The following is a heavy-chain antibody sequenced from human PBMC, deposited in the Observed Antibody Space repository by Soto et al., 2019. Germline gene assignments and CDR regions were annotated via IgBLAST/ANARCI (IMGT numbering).Heavy chain of an antibody. Sequence: GGSLRLSCAASGFTFSDYYMSWIRQAPGKGLEWVAYVSSRSSHTKYADSVMGRFTVSRDNAKNSLILQMNSLRADDTAVYYCARDGLMGSGRPDGADVWGQGTTVTVSS. V-gene: IGHV3-11*06. CDR1: GFTFSDYY. CDR2: VSSRSSHT. CDR3: ARDGLMGSGRPDGADV. D-gene: IGHD1-26*01. J-gene: IGHJ6*02.